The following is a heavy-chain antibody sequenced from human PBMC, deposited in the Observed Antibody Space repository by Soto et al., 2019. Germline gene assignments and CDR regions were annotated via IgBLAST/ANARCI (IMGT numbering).Heavy chain of an antibody. D-gene: IGHD6-13*01. J-gene: IGHJ4*02. CDR2: ISISSTYI. CDR1: EFTLSTYS. Sequence: AQLVESGGGLVKPGGSLRLSCAASEFTLSTYSMNWVRQAPGEGLEWVSSISISSTYISYADSVKGRFTISRDNAKNSLYLQMNSLRDDDTAVYYCARDSEHQLGVLDYWGQGILVTVSS. V-gene: IGHV3-21*06. CDR3: ARDSEHQLGVLDY.